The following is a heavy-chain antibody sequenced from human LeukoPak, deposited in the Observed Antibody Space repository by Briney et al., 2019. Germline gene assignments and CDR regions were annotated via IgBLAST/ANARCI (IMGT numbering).Heavy chain of an antibody. D-gene: IGHD2-15*01. Sequence: SETLSLTCSVSGGSISSYYWNWIRQTPGKGLEWIGYIYYSGRTNYSPSLKSRVTISVDTSKNQFSLTLSSVTTADTAVYYCARDKLGSRNGYCSGGSCYRQEHWYFDLWGRGTLVTVSS. J-gene: IGHJ2*01. V-gene: IGHV4-59*01. CDR2: IYYSGRT. CDR1: GGSISSYY. CDR3: ARDKLGSRNGYCSGGSCYRQEHWYFDL.